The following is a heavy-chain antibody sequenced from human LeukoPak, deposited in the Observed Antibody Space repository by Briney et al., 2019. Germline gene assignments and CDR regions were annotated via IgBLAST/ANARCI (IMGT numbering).Heavy chain of an antibody. CDR1: CGPISSGVYY. CDR2: ICYGGST. J-gene: IGHJ4*02. D-gene: IGHD3-10*01. CDR3: ARAGGYYGSGSYYIYYFDY. V-gene: IGHV4-31*03. Sequence: SQTLSLPRTVSCGPISSGVYYWSWIRQHPGKGLEGIEYICYGGSTYYNPSLKSRVTISVDTSKNQFSLKMSSVTAADTAVYYCARAGGYYGSGSYYIYYFDYWGQGTLVTVSS.